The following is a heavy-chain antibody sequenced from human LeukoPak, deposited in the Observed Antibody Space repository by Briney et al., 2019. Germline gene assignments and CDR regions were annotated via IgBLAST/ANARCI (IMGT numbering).Heavy chain of an antibody. CDR1: GFTFSSYG. J-gene: IGHJ4*02. CDR2: IRFDGRNI. CDR3: AKAVGYSSSYLGY. V-gene: IGHV3-30*02. D-gene: IGHD6-13*01. Sequence: GGSLRLSCAAPGFTFSSYGMHWVRQAPGKGLEWVAFIRFDGRNIYYADSVKGRFTISRDNSKNTLYLQMNSLRAEDTAVYYCAKAVGYSSSYLGYWGQGTLVTVSS.